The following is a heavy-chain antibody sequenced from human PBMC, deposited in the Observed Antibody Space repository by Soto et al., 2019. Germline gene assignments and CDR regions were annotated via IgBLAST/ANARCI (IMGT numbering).Heavy chain of an antibody. J-gene: IGHJ3*02. V-gene: IGHV3-30*18. CDR1: GFTFSSYG. Sequence: PGGSLRLSCAASGFTFSSYGMHWVRQAPGKGLEWVAVISYDGSNKYYADSVKGRFTISRDNSKNTLYLQMNSLRAEDTAVYYCAKARSWADAFDIWGQGTMVTVSS. CDR2: ISYDGSNK. D-gene: IGHD1-26*01. CDR3: AKARSWADAFDI.